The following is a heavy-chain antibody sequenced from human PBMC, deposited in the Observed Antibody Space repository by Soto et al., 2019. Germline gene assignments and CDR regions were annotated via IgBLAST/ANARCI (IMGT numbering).Heavy chain of an antibody. V-gene: IGHV3-48*02. CDR3: ARTGAAWLLLPFDV. CDR2: ISSGSNTI. CDR1: GFTFSSQN. D-gene: IGHD3-22*01. Sequence: PGGSLRLSCAASGFTFSSQNMNWVRQAPGKGLEWLSYISSGSNTIYYADSVKGRFTISRDNAKNSLYLQMNSLRDEDTAVYYCARTGAAWLLLPFDVWGQGTMVTVSS. J-gene: IGHJ3*01.